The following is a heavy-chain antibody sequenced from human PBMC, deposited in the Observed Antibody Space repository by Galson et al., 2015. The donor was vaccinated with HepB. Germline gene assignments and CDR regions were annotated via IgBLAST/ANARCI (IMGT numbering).Heavy chain of an antibody. J-gene: IGHJ4*02. V-gene: IGHV3-7*03. Sequence: SLRLSCAASGFMFSDYWLSWVRQVPGKGLKWVANINQDGSEKYYVDSGKGRFIVSRDNAKNSLYLQMYSLTADDTAVYYCARNLSSSYYSSGIGYWGQGTLVTVSS. CDR2: INQDGSEK. D-gene: IGHD3-10*01. CDR3: ARNLSSSYYSSGIGY. CDR1: GFMFSDYW.